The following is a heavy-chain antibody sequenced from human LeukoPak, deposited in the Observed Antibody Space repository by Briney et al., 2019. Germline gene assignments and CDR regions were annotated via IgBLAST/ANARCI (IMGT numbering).Heavy chain of an antibody. CDR2: ISSSASTM. CDR3: ATNPTKYYYDSSGYYHDY. D-gene: IGHD3-22*01. CDR1: GFTVSSNY. Sequence: GGSLRLSCAASGFTVSSNYMSWVRQAPGKGLEWVSYISSSASTMYYADSVKGRFTISRDNAKNSLYLQMNSLRAEDTAVYYCATNPTKYYYDSSGYYHDYWGQGTLVTVSS. V-gene: IGHV3-11*04. J-gene: IGHJ4*02.